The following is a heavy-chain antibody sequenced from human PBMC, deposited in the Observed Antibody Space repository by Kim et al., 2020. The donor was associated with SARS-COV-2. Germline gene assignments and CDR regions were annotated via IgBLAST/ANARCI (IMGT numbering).Heavy chain of an antibody. CDR1: GGSISSSSYY. V-gene: IGHV4-39*01. CDR3: ARWSRYCSGGSCYWFDP. D-gene: IGHD2-15*01. Sequence: SETLSLTCTVSGGSISSSSYYWGWIRQPPGKGLEWIGSIYYSGSTYYNPSLKSRVTISVDTSKNQFSLKLSSVTAADTAVYYCARWSRYCSGGSCYWFDPWGQGTLVTVSS. J-gene: IGHJ5*02. CDR2: IYYSGST.